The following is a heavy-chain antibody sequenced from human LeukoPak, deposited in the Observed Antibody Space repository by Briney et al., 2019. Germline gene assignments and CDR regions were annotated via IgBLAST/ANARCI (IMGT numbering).Heavy chain of an antibody. J-gene: IGHJ3*02. CDR1: GDSVTSGGYS. V-gene: IGHV4-31*03. CDR2: ISNSGTT. D-gene: IGHD2-21*02. CDR3: ARDVVVTSSPDAFDI. Sequence: SETLSLTRTVSGDSVTSGGYSWTWIRQHPGKGLEWIGSISNSGTTSYNPSLKSRVSISLDTSNNHFSPRLGSVTAADTAVYFCARDVVVTSSPDAFDIWGQGTMVTVSS.